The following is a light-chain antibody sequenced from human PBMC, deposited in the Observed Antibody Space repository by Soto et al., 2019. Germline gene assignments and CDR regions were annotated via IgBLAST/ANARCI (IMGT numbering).Light chain of an antibody. J-gene: IGLJ1*01. Sequence: QSVLTRPASVSGSPGQSITISCTGTSSDVGSYSLVSWYQQHPGKAPKLMIYEVSKRPSGVSNRFSASKSGNTASLTISGLQAEDEADYYCCSYAGSTTLYVFGSGTKVTVL. V-gene: IGLV2-23*02. CDR2: EVS. CDR3: CSYAGSTTLYV. CDR1: SSDVGSYSL.